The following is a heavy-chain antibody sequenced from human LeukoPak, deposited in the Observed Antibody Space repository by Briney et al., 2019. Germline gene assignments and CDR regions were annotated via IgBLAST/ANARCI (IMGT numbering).Heavy chain of an antibody. CDR3: ARDLTSSSGDY. CDR1: GFTFSTYA. V-gene: IGHV3-30*04. CDR2: ISHDGSSK. Sequence: PGRSLRLSCAASGFTFSTYAMNWVRQAPGKGLEWVAVISHDGSSKYLADSVKGRFTISRDNSKNTLYLQMNSLRAEDTAVYYCARDLTSSSGDYWGQGTLVTVSS. J-gene: IGHJ4*02. D-gene: IGHD6-6*01.